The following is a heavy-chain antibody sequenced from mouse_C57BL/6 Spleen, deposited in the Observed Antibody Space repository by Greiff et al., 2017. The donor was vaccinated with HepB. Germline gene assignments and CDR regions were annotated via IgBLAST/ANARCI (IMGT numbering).Heavy chain of an antibody. CDR2: ISYDGSN. V-gene: IGHV3-6*01. J-gene: IGHJ4*01. CDR3: AREGGRRAMDY. CDR1: GYSITSGYY. D-gene: IGHD3-3*01. Sequence: EVQLQQSGPGLVKPSQSLSLTCSVTGYSITSGYYWNWIRQFPGNKLEWMGYISYDGSNNYNPSLKNRISITRDTSKNQFFLKLNSVTTEDTATYYCAREGGRRAMDYWGQGTSVTVSS.